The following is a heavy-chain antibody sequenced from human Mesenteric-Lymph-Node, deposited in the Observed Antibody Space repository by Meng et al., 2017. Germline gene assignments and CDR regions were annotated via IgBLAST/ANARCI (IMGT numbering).Heavy chain of an antibody. V-gene: IGHV4-39*07. J-gene: IGHJ4*02. CDR2: IYYSGST. CDR3: ARTTLTSDY. CDR1: GGSISSSSYY. D-gene: IGHD1-14*01. Sequence: QVQLQESGPGLVKPSETLSLTCTVSGGSISSSSYYWGWIRQPPGKGLEWIGSIYYSGSTYYNPPLKSRVTISVDTSKNQFSLKLSSVTAADTAVYYCARTTLTSDYWGQGTLVTVSS.